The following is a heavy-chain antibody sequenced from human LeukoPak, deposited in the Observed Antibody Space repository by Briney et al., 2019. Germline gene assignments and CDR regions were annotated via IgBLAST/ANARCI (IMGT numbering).Heavy chain of an antibody. CDR1: GYTFTSYG. CDR2: ISAYNGNT. V-gene: IGHV1-18*01. J-gene: IGHJ4*02. CDR3: ARVPGVVGGGYYFDY. D-gene: IGHD3-3*01. Sequence: ASVKVFCKASGYTFTSYGISWVRQAPGQGLEWMGWISAYNGNTNYAQKLQGRVTMTTDTSTSTAYMELRSLRSDDTAVYYCARVPGVVGGGYYFDYWGQGTLVTVSS.